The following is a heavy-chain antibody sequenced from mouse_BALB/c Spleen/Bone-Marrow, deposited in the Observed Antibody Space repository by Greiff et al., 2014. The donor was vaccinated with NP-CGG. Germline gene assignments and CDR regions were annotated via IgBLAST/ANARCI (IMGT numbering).Heavy chain of an antibody. CDR2: IDPYSGGT. Sequence: QLQQSGPELVKPGASVKVSCKASGYAFTXYXMNXXXXXXXXXXEWIGYIDPYSGGTNYNQKFRGKATLTVDKSSSTAYMHXXXLTSEDSAVXXXSRGVLAYFDYWGQGTTLTVSS. J-gene: IGHJ2*01. D-gene: IGHD2-14*01. CDR3: SRGVLAYFDY. CDR1: GYAFTXYX. V-gene: IGHV1S135*01.